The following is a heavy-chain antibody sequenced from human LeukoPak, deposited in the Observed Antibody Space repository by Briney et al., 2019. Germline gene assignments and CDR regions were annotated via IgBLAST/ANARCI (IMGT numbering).Heavy chain of an antibody. CDR2: ISGSGGAT. CDR1: GLTFSKYA. Sequence: GGSLRLSCAASGLTFSKYAMSWVRQSPGTGLEWVSDISGSGGATHYADSVKGRFAISRDNSKNTLYLQMNSLRAEDTAVYYCANFPKLNQKDYWGQGTLVTVSS. J-gene: IGHJ4*02. D-gene: IGHD1-14*01. CDR3: ANFPKLNQKDY. V-gene: IGHV3-23*01.